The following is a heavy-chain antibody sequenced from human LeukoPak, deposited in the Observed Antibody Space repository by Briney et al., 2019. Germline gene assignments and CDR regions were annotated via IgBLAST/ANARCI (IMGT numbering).Heavy chain of an antibody. J-gene: IGHJ3*02. CDR3: ARDYYDTGGAFDI. D-gene: IGHD3-22*01. V-gene: IGHV3-48*04. CDR1: GFTFSSYS. Sequence: GGSLRLSCAASGFTFSSYSMNWVRQAPGKGLEWVSYISSSSTIYYADSVKGRFTISRDNAKNSLYLQMNSLRAEDTAVYYCARDYYDTGGAFDIWGQGTMVTVSS. CDR2: ISSSSTI.